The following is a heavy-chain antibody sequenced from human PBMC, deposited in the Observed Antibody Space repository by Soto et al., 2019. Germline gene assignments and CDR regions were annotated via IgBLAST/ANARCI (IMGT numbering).Heavy chain of an antibody. CDR1: GGSITSGNSYS. CDR3: ARAVSPYFGTWFDP. J-gene: IGHJ5*02. D-gene: IGHD3-10*01. Sequence: SETLSLTCAVSGGSITSGNSYSWAWIRQPPGRGLEWIGSISQIGATSYNPSLKSRVSVSLDKSKNQFSLRLSSVTAADMAVYYCARAVSPYFGTWFDPWGQGTLVTVSS. CDR2: ISQIGAT. V-gene: IGHV4-30-2*01.